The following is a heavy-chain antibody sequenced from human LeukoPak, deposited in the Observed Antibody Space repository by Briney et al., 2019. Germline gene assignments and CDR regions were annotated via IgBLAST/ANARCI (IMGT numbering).Heavy chain of an antibody. CDR1: GYTFTSYG. D-gene: IGHD6-19*01. CDR2: ISAYNGNT. Sequence: GASVKVSCKASGYTFTSYGISWVRQAPGQGLEWMGWISAYNGNTNYAQKLQGRVTMTTDTSTSTASMELRSLRSDDTAVYYCARDLAVAGTLRFYYYYGMDVLGKGTTVTVSS. V-gene: IGHV1-18*04. CDR3: ARDLAVAGTLRFYYYYGMDV. J-gene: IGHJ6*04.